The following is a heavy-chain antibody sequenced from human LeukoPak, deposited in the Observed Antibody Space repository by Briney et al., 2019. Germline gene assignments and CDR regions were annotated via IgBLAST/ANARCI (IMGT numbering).Heavy chain of an antibody. J-gene: IGHJ4*02. CDR1: GFTFSDHY. V-gene: IGHV3-72*01. Sequence: GGSLRLSCAASGFTFSDHYMDWVRQAPGRGLEWVSRTRNNANSPTTEYAASVKVRITISRDDSKNSLYLQMNSLKTEDTAGYYCVGGGSSGLIAYWGEGTLVTVSS. CDR3: VGGGSSGLIAY. D-gene: IGHD6-19*01. CDR2: TRNNANSPTT.